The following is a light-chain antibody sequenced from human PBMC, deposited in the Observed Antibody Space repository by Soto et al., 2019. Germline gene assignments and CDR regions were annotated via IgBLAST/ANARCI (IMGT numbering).Light chain of an antibody. V-gene: IGKV1-9*01. J-gene: IGKJ3*01. Sequence: DIQLTQSPSFLSASVGDRVTITCRASQGIINFLAWYQQKPGKAPKLLIYAASTLLSGVPSRFSGSGSGTEFTLTISSLQPEDFATYYCQQLNSYPFTFGPGTTVDIK. CDR1: QGIINF. CDR2: AAS. CDR3: QQLNSYPFT.